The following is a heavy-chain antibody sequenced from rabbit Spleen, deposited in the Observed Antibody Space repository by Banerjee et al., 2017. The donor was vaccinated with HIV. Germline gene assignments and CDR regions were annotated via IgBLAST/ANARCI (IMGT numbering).Heavy chain of an antibody. V-gene: IGHV1S45*01. D-gene: IGHD1-1*01. CDR1: GFSFSSSYW. CDR3: ARSLVDKGNL. CDR2: IAAGNSGST. Sequence: QEQLEESGGALVKPGASLTLTCTASGFSFSSSYWICWVRQAPGKGLEWIACIAAGNSGSTYYASWAKGRFTISKTSPTTVTLQMTSLTVADTATYFCARSLVDKGNLWGQGTLVTVS. J-gene: IGHJ4*01.